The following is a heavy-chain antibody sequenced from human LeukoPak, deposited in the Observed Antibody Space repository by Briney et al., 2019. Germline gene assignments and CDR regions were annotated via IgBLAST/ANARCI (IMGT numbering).Heavy chain of an antibody. CDR3: ARGPITMVRGVPAA. CDR1: GFTFSSYW. Sequence: GASLRLSCAASGFTFSSYWMSWVRQAPGKGLEWVANIKQDGSEKYYVDSVKGRFTISRDNAKSALYLQMSSLRAEDTAVYYCARGPITMVRGVPAAWGQGTLVTVSS. CDR2: IKQDGSEK. V-gene: IGHV3-7*03. J-gene: IGHJ5*02. D-gene: IGHD3-10*01.